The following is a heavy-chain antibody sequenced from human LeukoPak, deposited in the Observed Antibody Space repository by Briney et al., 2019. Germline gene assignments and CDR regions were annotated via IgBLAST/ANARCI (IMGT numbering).Heavy chain of an antibody. J-gene: IGHJ3*02. CDR1: GGSINGYY. CDR2: VSDNGES. Sequence: MSSETLSLTCTVSGGSINGYYWSWIRQPPGKGLEWIAYVSDNGESNYNPSLKSRVTISVDTRNNQFSLRLNFVTAADTAIYYCARQPAGTAAFDIWGLGTMVTVSS. D-gene: IGHD1-14*01. V-gene: IGHV4-59*08. CDR3: ARQPAGTAAFDI.